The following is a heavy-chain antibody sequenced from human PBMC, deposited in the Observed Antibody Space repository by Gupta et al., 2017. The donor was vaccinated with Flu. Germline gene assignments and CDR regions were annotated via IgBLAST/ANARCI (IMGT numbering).Heavy chain of an antibody. CDR2: ISSSGINI. J-gene: IGHJ6*03. CDR3: VRDGSASPFYYYMDF. D-gene: IGHD2-15*01. CDR1: GFIFSTYE. V-gene: IGHV3-48*03. Sequence: EVHLVVSGGGLVQPGGSLRLSCAASGFIFSTYEMIWVRQAPGKGLEWSSYISSSGINIYHAESVKGRFTISRDNAKNTLYLQMKRLRGDDTAVYYCVRDGSASPFYYYMDFWGNGTTVTVS.